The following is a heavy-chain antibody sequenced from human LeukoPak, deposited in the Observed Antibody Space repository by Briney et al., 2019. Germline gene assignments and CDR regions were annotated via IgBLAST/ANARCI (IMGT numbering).Heavy chain of an antibody. CDR1: GFTFTHYG. Sequence: ASVKVSCKASGFTFTHYGIGWLRQAPGQGLEWMGWISAYNGDTKYAQNFQGGLTMTTDTSTSTAYMELRSLTSDDTAVYYCARDFSNTSGFKVVVDFWGQGTQVTVSS. CDR2: ISAYNGDT. V-gene: IGHV1-18*01. CDR3: ARDFSNTSGFKVVVDF. D-gene: IGHD3-22*01. J-gene: IGHJ4*02.